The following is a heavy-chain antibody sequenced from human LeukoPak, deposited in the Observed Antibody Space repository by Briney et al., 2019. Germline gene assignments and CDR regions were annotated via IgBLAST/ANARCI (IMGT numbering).Heavy chain of an antibody. Sequence: PGGSLRLSCAASGFTFSNYAMSWVRQSPGKGLEWVSAISDSGVSTYYPASVKGRFTISRDNSKNTLYLQMNDLRAEDTAAYYCAKAPKPYCSGAYCYPFDYWGQGTLVTVSS. CDR1: GFTFSNYA. D-gene: IGHD2-15*01. V-gene: IGHV3-23*01. CDR2: ISDSGVST. J-gene: IGHJ4*02. CDR3: AKAPKPYCSGAYCYPFDY.